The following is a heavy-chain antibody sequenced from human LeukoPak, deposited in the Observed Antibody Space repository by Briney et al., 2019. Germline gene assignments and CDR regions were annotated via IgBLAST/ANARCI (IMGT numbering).Heavy chain of an antibody. J-gene: IGHJ4*02. CDR3: AREGR. CDR2: IKEDGSVK. Sequence: PGGSLRLSCAASGFTFRSYWMSWLRQAPGKGPEWVANIKEDGSVKNYADSVEGRFTISRDNAKNSLSLQMNSLRAEDTAVHYCAREGRWGQGTLVTVSS. V-gene: IGHV3-7*01. CDR1: GFTFRSYW.